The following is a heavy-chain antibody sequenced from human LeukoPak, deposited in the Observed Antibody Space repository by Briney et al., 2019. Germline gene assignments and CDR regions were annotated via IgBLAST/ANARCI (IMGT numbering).Heavy chain of an antibody. D-gene: IGHD2-2*01. CDR1: GGSISSYY. CDR2: IYWSGST. V-gene: IGHV4-59*01. Sequence: SESLSLTCTVSGGSISSYYWRWIRQPAGKGLEWIGYIYWSGSTNYNPSLKSRVTISLDTSKNQFSLKLSSVTAADTAVYYCARVTADYHCSSTSCYFGHFDYWGQGTLVTVSS. J-gene: IGHJ4*02. CDR3: ARVTADYHCSSTSCYFGHFDY.